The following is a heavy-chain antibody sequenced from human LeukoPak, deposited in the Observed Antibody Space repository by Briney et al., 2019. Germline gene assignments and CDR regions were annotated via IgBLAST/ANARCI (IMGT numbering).Heavy chain of an antibody. J-gene: IGHJ3*02. D-gene: IGHD1-26*01. Sequence: GGSLGLSCAASGFTFSSYGMHWVRQAPGKGLEWVAVIWYDGSNKYYADSVKGRFTISRDNSKNTLYLQMNSLRAEDTAVYYCAKGERAAHDAFDIWGQGTMVTVSS. V-gene: IGHV3-33*06. CDR3: AKGERAAHDAFDI. CDR1: GFTFSSYG. CDR2: IWYDGSNK.